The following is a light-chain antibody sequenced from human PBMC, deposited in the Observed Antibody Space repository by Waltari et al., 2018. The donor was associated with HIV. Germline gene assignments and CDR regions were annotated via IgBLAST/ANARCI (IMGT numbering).Light chain of an antibody. J-gene: IGLJ1*01. V-gene: IGLV2-14*01. CDR1: NSDVGGYNY. CDR3: SSYTRSTTLDAV. CDR2: DVS. Sequence: SPGQSITISCTGTNSDVGGYNYVSWYQQHPGKAPRLIIFDVSHRPSGISNRFSGSKSGNTASLTISGLQAEDEADYYCSSYTRSTTLDAVFGTGTTVTVL.